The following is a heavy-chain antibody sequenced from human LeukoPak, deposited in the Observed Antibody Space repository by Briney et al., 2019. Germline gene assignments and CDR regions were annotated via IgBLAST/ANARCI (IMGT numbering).Heavy chain of an antibody. CDR3: ARHDPVGYYQHGMDV. J-gene: IGHJ6*02. D-gene: IGHD2-15*01. CDR2: IYYTGAT. V-gene: IGHV4-59*08. CDR1: GGSISGYF. Sequence: SETLSLTCTVSGGSISGYFWSCIRQPPGQGLEFIGYIYYTGATLYHPSLKSRVTMSVDTSKNQFSLKLSSATAADTAVYYCARHDPVGYYQHGMDVWGQGTTVTVSS.